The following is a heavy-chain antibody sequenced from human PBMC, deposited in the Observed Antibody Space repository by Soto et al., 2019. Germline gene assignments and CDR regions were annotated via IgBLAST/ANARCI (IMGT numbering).Heavy chain of an antibody. CDR2: ITGTGGNT. J-gene: IGHJ6*02. CDR3: ARIRGYWYGLDV. Sequence: EVQLLESGGGLVQPGGSLRLSCAASGFPLSTYGMTWVRQAPGKGLEWVSAITGTGGNTYYVYSVKGRFTSSRDNSKNMLYLQVNSLRVEDTAVYYCARIRGYWYGLDVWGQGTTVTVSS. V-gene: IGHV3-23*01. CDR1: GFPLSTYG.